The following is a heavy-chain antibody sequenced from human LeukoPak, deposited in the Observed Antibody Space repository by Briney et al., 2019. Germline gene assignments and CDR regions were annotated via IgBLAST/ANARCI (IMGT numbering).Heavy chain of an antibody. J-gene: IGHJ4*02. D-gene: IGHD2-15*01. CDR3: ARASSATFHFDY. CDR2: INPNSGGT. CDR1: GYTFTGYY. V-gene: IGHV1-2*06. Sequence: ASVKVSCKASGYTFTGYYMHWVRQAPGQGLEWMGRINPNSGGTNYAQKFQGRVTMTRDTSISTAYMGLSRLRSDDTAVYYCARASSATFHFDYWGQGTLVTVSS.